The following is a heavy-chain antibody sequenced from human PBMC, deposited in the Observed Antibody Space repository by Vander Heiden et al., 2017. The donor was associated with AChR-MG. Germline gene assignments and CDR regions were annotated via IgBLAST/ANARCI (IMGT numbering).Heavy chain of an antibody. CDR3: ARGITGTTALNYYYYMDV. CDR1: GFTFSSYA. D-gene: IGHD1-7*01. J-gene: IGHJ6*03. CDR2: ISYDGSNK. V-gene: IGHV3-30-3*01. Sequence: QVQLVESGGGVVQPGRSLRLSCAASGFTFSSYAMPWVRQAPGKGLEWVAVISYDGSNKYYADSVKGRFTISRDNSKNTLYLQMNSLRAEDTAVYYCARGITGTTALNYYYYMDVWGKGTTVTVSS.